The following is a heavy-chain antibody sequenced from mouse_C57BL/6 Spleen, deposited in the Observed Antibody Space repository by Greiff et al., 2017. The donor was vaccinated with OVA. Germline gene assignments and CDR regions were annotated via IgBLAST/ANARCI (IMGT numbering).Heavy chain of an antibody. CDR3: ARHGGYDGAWFAY. V-gene: IGHV5-6*02. Sequence: DVKLQESGGDLVKPGGSLKLSCAASGFTFSSYGMSWVRQTPDKRLEWVATISSGGSYTYYPDSVKGRFTISRDNAKNTLYLQMSSLKSEDTAMYYCARHGGYDGAWFAYWGQGTLVTVSA. J-gene: IGHJ3*01. CDR1: GFTFSSYG. CDR2: ISSGGSYT. D-gene: IGHD2-2*01.